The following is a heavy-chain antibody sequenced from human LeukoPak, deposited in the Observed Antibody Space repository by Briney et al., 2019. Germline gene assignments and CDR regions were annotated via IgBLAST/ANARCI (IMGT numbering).Heavy chain of an antibody. J-gene: IGHJ4*02. CDR3: ATYSRSLFGHFDF. D-gene: IGHD6-6*01. V-gene: IGHV3-23*01. Sequence: QPGGSLRLSCAVSGFTFSSYALSWVRQPPAKGLDWVSAISGSGSSTYYADSVRGRFTISRDNSKNTLYLQVDSLRAEDTAIYYCATYSRSLFGHFDFWGQGTLVTVSS. CDR1: GFTFSSYA. CDR2: ISGSGSST.